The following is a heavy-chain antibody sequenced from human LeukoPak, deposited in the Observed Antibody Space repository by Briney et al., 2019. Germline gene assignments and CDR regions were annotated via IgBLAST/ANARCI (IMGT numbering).Heavy chain of an antibody. D-gene: IGHD3-10*01. J-gene: IGHJ6*02. CDR3: ARFRISGGMDV. CDR2: ISSSSSYI. V-gene: IGHV3-21*01. CDR1: GFTFSSYS. Sequence: GGSLRLSCAAPGFTFSSYSMNWVRQAPGKGLEWVSSISSSSSYIYYADSVKGRFTISRDNAKNSLYLQMNSLRAEDTAVYYCARFRISGGMDVWGQGTTVTVSS.